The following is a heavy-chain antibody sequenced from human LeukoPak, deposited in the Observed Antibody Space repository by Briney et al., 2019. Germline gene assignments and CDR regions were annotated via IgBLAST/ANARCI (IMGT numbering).Heavy chain of an antibody. J-gene: IGHJ4*02. D-gene: IGHD6-13*01. CDR1: GFTVSSNY. V-gene: IGHV3-23*01. CDR3: ANDLYSSSWYSFDY. CDR2: ISGSGGST. Sequence: PGGSLRLSCAASGFTVSSNYMSWVRQAPGKGLEWVSVISGSGGSTYYADSVKGRFTISRDNSKNTLYLQMNSLRAEDTAVYYCANDLYSSSWYSFDYWGQGTLVTVSS.